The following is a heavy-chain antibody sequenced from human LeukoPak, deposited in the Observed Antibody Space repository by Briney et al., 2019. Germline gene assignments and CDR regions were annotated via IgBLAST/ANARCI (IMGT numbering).Heavy chain of an antibody. CDR1: GFTFSSYA. Sequence: GGSLRLSCAASGFTFSSYAMHWVRQAPRKGLVWVSRISTDGYTTDYADFVQGRFTASRDNTKNTWSLEMNSLRAEDTAVYYCVVGGSPGYWGQGTLVTVSS. CDR3: VVGGSPGY. D-gene: IGHD2-15*01. V-gene: IGHV3-74*01. CDR2: ISTDGYTT. J-gene: IGHJ4*02.